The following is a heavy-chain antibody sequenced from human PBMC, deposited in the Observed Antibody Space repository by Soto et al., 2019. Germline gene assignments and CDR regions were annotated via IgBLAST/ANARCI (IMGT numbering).Heavy chain of an antibody. CDR1: GFTFSSYW. J-gene: IGHJ4*02. D-gene: IGHD6-19*01. CDR3: AIQWVIAVAGYVDY. V-gene: IGHV3-7*01. CDR2: IKQDGSEN. Sequence: EVQLVESGGGLVQPGGSLRLSCAASGFTFSSYWMSWVRQAPGKGLEWVANIKQDGSENYYVDSAKGRFTISRDNAKNSLYMQMNSRRAEDTAVYYCAIQWVIAVAGYVDYWGQGTLVTVSS.